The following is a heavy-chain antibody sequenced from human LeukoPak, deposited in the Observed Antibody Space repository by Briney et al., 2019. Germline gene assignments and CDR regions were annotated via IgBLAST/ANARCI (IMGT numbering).Heavy chain of an antibody. Sequence: SETLSLTCTVSGGSISSYYWSWIRQLPGKGLEWIGYIYYSGSTNYNPSLKSRVTISVDTSKNQFSLKLSSVTAADTAVYYCARAGDTAMASGYFDYWGQGTLVTVSS. V-gene: IGHV4-59*01. CDR3: ARAGDTAMASGYFDY. CDR2: IYYSGST. J-gene: IGHJ4*02. D-gene: IGHD5-18*01. CDR1: GGSISSYY.